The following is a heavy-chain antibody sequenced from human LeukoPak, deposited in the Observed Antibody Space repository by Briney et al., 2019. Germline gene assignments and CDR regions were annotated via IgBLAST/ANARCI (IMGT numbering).Heavy chain of an antibody. D-gene: IGHD2-15*01. CDR2: ISYDGRNK. Sequence: PGGSLRLSCAASGFTFNNHDMHWVRQAPGKGLEWVAGISYDGRNKYYADFVKGRFTISRDNSKNTLNLQMNSLRTEDTAVYYCAKPRDIDSWAFDVWGQGTMVTVS. CDR1: GFTFNNHD. CDR3: AKPRDIDSWAFDV. J-gene: IGHJ3*01. V-gene: IGHV3-30*18.